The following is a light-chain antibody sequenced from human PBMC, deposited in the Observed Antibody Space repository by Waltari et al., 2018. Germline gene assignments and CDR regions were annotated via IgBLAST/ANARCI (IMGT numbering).Light chain of an antibody. V-gene: IGLV1-44*01. CDR1: SSNIGRSS. CDR2: TND. J-gene: IGLJ1*01. Sequence: QSVLTQPPSASGTPGQTVTISCSGGSSNIGRSSVAWFQQFPGTAPKLLIHTNDKWPSGVPVRFAGSKSGTSASLAISGLQSEDEAEYFCAAWDDSLHGYVFGTGTKVTVL. CDR3: AAWDDSLHGYV.